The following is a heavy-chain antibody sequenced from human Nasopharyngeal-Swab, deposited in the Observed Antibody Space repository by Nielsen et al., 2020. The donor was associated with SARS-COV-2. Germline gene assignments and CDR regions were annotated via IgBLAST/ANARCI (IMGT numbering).Heavy chain of an antibody. Sequence: GESLKISCKASGYNFASYWIGWVRQMPRRGLEWMGIIYPGDSDTRYSPSFQGQVTISVDKSINTAFLHSSSLKASDIATYYCARSGTYYGMDVWGQGTTVIVSS. CDR1: GYNFASYW. D-gene: IGHD1-26*01. CDR3: ARSGTYYGMDV. CDR2: IYPGDSDT. J-gene: IGHJ6*02. V-gene: IGHV5-51*01.